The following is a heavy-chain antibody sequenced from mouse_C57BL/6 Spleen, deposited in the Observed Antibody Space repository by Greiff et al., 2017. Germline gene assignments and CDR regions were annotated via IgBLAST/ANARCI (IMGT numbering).Heavy chain of an antibody. D-gene: IGHD1-1*01. V-gene: IGHV1-59*01. CDR2: IDPSDSYT. CDR1: GYTFTSYW. J-gene: IGHJ2*01. Sequence: VKLQQPGAELVRPGTSVKLSCKASGYTFTSYWMHWVKQRPGQGLEWIGVIDPSDSYTNYNQKFKGTATLTVDTSSSTAYMQLSSLTSEDSAVYYCARRSITTVVEYFDYWGQGTTLTVSS. CDR3: ARRSITTVVEYFDY.